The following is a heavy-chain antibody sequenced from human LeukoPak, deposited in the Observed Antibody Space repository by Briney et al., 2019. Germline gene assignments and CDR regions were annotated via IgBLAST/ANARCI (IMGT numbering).Heavy chain of an antibody. D-gene: IGHD1-7*01. CDR3: ARSWTGTEAYYYYYMDV. J-gene: IGHJ6*03. CDR1: GGSISSSIYY. Sequence: SETLSLTCTVSGGSISSSIYYWGWIRQPPGKGLEWIGSIYYSGSTYYNPSLKSRVTISVDTSKNQFSLKLSSVTAADTAVYYCARSWTGTEAYYYYYMDVWGKGTTVTVSS. V-gene: IGHV4-39*07. CDR2: IYYSGST.